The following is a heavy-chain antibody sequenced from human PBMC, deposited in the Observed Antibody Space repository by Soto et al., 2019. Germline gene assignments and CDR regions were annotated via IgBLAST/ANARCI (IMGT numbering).Heavy chain of an antibody. Sequence: GSLRLSCAASGFTFSYYYMSWIRQAPGKGLEWVSYISSSGSTIYYADSVKGRFTISRDNAKNSLYLQMNSLRAEDTAVYYCARVIGAARPRWFDPWGQGTLVTVSS. J-gene: IGHJ5*02. D-gene: IGHD6-6*01. V-gene: IGHV3-11*01. CDR1: GFTFSYYY. CDR2: ISSSGSTI. CDR3: ARVIGAARPRWFDP.